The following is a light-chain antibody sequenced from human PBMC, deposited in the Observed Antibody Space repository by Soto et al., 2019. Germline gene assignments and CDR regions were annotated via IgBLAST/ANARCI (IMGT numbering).Light chain of an antibody. J-gene: IGKJ3*01. V-gene: IGKV3-20*01. Sequence: ETVLTQSPGTLPLSPGDRATLSCRASETVDTNYIAWYQQRRGQPTILLIAVPYGRAPGIPDRFRSTGAGTDFPLTIGRLEPEDLAVYYCQQYGRSPTFGPGTKV. CDR3: QQYGRSPT. CDR2: VPY. CDR1: ETVDTNY.